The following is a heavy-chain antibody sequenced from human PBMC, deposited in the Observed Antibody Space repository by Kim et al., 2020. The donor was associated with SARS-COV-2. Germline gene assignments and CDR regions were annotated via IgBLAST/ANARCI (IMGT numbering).Heavy chain of an antibody. CDR3: ARDTAAAMDV. V-gene: IGHV3-72*01. D-gene: IGHD6-25*01. Sequence: TTYAPSVKRRLPVSRENSKNSLYLQMNSLKAEDTAVYYCARDTAAAMDVWGEGTTVTLSS. CDR2: T. J-gene: IGHJ6*04.